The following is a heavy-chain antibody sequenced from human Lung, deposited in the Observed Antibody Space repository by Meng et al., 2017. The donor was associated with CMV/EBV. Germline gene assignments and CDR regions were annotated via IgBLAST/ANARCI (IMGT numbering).Heavy chain of an antibody. CDR1: GFTFNFYG. D-gene: IGHD2-15*01. Sequence: RGSLRLXCAASGFTFNFYGMHWVRQAPGKGLEWVAFIPHDGSNKYYSESVKGRFTISRDNYENTLYLQMNSLRAEDMAVYYCAKDQRYSSGSDYWGQGTLVTVSS. V-gene: IGHV3-30*02. CDR2: IPHDGSNK. J-gene: IGHJ4*02. CDR3: AKDQRYSSGSDY.